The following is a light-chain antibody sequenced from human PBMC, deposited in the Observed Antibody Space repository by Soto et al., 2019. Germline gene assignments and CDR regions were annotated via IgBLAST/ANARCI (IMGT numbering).Light chain of an antibody. J-gene: IGKJ1*01. CDR3: QQRSNWPPT. V-gene: IGKV3-11*01. CDR2: DAS. Sequence: EIVLTQSPATLSLPPGERATLSCRASQSVSSYLAWYQQKPGQAPRLLIYDASNRGTGIPARFSGSGSGTDFTLTISSLEPEDFAVYYCQQRSNWPPTFGQGTKVEIK. CDR1: QSVSSY.